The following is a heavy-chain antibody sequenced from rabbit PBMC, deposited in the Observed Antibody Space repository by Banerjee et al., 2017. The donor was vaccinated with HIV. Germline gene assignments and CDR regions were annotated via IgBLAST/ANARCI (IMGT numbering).Heavy chain of an antibody. V-gene: IGHV1S47*01. CDR1: GIDFSSFG. Sequence: ELVESGGGLVQPGGSLTLSCKASGIDFSSFGITWVRQAPGKGPEWIAYIYPDFGIRSYANSVKGRFTISSDNALNTVFLRMTSLTASDTATYFCARAYNSGWGGYFNLWGPGTLVT. D-gene: IGHD4-1*01. CDR3: ARAYNSGWGGYFNL. CDR2: IYPDFGIR. J-gene: IGHJ4*01.